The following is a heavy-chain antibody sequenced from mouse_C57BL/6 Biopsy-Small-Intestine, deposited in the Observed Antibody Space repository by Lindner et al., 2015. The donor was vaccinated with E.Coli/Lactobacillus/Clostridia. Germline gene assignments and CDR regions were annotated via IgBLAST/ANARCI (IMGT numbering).Heavy chain of an antibody. V-gene: IGHV1-58*01. CDR2: IYIGNGYT. Sequence: VQLQESGAELVRPGSSVKMSCKTSGYTFTSYGINWVKQRPGQGLEWIGFIYIGNGYTDYNEKFKGKATLTSDTSSSTAYMQLSSLTSEDSAIYFCARNYFGSSPYYFDYWGQGTTLTVSS. D-gene: IGHD1-1*01. CDR3: ARNYFGSSPYYFDY. J-gene: IGHJ2*01. CDR1: GYTFTSYG.